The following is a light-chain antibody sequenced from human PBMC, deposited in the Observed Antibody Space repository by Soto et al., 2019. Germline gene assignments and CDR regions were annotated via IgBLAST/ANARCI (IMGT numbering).Light chain of an antibody. V-gene: IGKV1-5*03. CDR1: QSISIW. J-gene: IGKJ5*01. Sequence: DIQMTQSPSTLSASVGDRLTITCRASQSISIWLAWYQQKPGKAPKLLIYKASSLQSGVPSRFSGSGSGTEFTLTISSLQPEDSATYFCQQLNSYPQTFGQGTRLEIK. CDR2: KAS. CDR3: QQLNSYPQT.